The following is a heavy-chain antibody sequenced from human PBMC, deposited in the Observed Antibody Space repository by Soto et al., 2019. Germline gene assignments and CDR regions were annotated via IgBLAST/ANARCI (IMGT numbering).Heavy chain of an antibody. Sequence: PGESLKISCKGSGYSFTSYWIGWVRQMPGKGLEWMGIIYPDDSHTSYSPSFQGRVTISVDKSISTAYLQWSSLKASDTAVYYCARRVNINYYFDYWGPGTLVTVSS. D-gene: IGHD2-15*01. CDR3: ARRVNINYYFDY. J-gene: IGHJ4*02. V-gene: IGHV5-51*01. CDR2: IYPDDSHT. CDR1: GYSFTSYW.